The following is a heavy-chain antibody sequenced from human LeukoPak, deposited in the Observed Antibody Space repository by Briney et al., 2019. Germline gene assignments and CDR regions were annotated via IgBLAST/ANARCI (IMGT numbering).Heavy chain of an antibody. D-gene: IGHD3-22*01. CDR1: GGSISSSSYY. CDR2: ISYSGST. V-gene: IGHV4-39*07. CDR3: ARDRPMIVFGYHYMDV. Sequence: PSETLSLTCTVSGGSISSSSYYWGWIRQPPGKGLEWIGSISYSGSTYYNPSLKSRVTISGDTSKTQFSLNLSSVTAADTAVYFCARDRPMIVFGYHYMDVWGKGTTVTISS. J-gene: IGHJ6*03.